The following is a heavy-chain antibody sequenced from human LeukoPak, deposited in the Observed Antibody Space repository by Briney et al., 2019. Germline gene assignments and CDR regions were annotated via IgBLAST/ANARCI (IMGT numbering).Heavy chain of an antibody. CDR1: GFTFDDYA. J-gene: IGHJ4*02. CDR2: ISYDGSNK. D-gene: IGHD3-3*01. Sequence: GGSLRLSCAASGFTFDDYAMHWVRQAPGKGLEWVAVISYDGSNKYYADSVKGRFTISRDNSKNTLYLQMNSLRAEDTAVYYCARGIGESAHYDFWSGYYSPFDYWGQGTLVTVSS. CDR3: ARGIGESAHYDFWSGYYSPFDY. V-gene: IGHV3-30-3*01.